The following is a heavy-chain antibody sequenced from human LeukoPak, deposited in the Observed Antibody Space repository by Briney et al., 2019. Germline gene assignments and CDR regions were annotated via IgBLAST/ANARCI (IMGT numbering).Heavy chain of an antibody. CDR3: ASWSGNSEASYY. CDR1: GGSISSSSYY. D-gene: IGHD4-23*01. J-gene: IGHJ4*02. Sequence: SETLSLTCTVSGGSISSSSYYWGWIRQPPGKGLEWIGSIYYSGSTYYNPSLKSRVTISVDKSKNQFSLKLSSVTAADTAVYYCASWSGNSEASYYWGQGTLVTVSS. CDR2: IYYSGST. V-gene: IGHV4-39*07.